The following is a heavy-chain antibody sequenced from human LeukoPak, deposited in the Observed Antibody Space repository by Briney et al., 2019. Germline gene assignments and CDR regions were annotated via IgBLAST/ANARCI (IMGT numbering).Heavy chain of an antibody. D-gene: IGHD1-26*01. J-gene: IGHJ3*02. CDR1: GGSFSGYY. CDR2: INHSGST. CDR3: ARPRRVGATAAFDI. Sequence: SETLSLTCAVYGGSFSGYYWNWIRQPPGKGLDWIGEINHSGSTNYNPSLKSRVTISVDTSKNQFSMKLSSVTAADTAVYYCARPRRVGATAAFDIWGQGTMVTVSS. V-gene: IGHV4-34*01.